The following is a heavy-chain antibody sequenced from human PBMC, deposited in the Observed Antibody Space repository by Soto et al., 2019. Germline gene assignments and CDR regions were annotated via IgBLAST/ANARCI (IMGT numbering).Heavy chain of an antibody. V-gene: IGHV1-3*01. J-gene: IGHJ4*02. Sequence: QVQLVQSGAEVKEPGASVKVSCEASGYTFTSYAFHWVRQAPGPGFEWMGWINEGNGNTKYSEKFEGRVTLSRDTSASTVYMELSSLRSEDTAVYYCAREYEISGYFFDYWGQGTLVTVSS. CDR3: AREYEISGYFFDY. CDR2: INEGNGNT. D-gene: IGHD3-22*01. CDR1: GYTFTSYA.